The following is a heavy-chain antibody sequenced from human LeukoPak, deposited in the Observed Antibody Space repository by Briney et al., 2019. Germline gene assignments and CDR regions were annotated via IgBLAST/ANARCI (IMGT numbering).Heavy chain of an antibody. J-gene: IGHJ5*02. V-gene: IGHV4-39*07. CDR2: IYYSGST. CDR1: GGSISSSSYY. CDR3: ARDLSVGYYGSGSYFSRTNPFDP. Sequence: PSETLSLTCTVSGGSISSSSYYWGWIRQPPGKGLEWIGSIYYSGSTYYNPSLKSRVTISVDTSKNQFSLKLSSVTAADTAVYYCARDLSVGYYGSGSYFSRTNPFDPWGQGTLVTVSS. D-gene: IGHD3-10*01.